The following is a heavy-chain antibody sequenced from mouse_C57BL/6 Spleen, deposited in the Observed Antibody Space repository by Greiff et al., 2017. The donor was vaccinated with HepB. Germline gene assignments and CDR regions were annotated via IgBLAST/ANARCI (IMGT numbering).Heavy chain of an antibody. Sequence: EVQLQQSGTVLARPGASVKMSCKTSGYTFTSYWMHWVKQRPGQGLEWIGAIYPGNSDTSYNQKFKGKVKLTAVTSASTAYMELSSLTNEDSAVYYCTRSGSSYTSYAMDYWGQGTSVTVSS. D-gene: IGHD1-1*01. CDR2: IYPGNSDT. CDR3: TRSGSSYTSYAMDY. CDR1: GYTFTSYW. V-gene: IGHV1-5*01. J-gene: IGHJ4*01.